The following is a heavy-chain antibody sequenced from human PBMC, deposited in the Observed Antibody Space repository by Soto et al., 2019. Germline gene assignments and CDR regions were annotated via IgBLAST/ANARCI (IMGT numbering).Heavy chain of an antibody. Sequence: LEILSLTCTVSGGSISNFFWGWIRQPPGKGLEWIGSIYYSGSTYYNSSLKSRVTISVDTSKNQFSLKLSSVTAADTAVYYCACIFSGGYGYGFYYYGMDVWGQGTTVTV. D-gene: IGHD5-18*01. J-gene: IGHJ6*02. CDR2: IYYSGST. CDR1: GGSISNFF. CDR3: ACIFSGGYGYGFYYYGMDV. V-gene: IGHV4-39*01.